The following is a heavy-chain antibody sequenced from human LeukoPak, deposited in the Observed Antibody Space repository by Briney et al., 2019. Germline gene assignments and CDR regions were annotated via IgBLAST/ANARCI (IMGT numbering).Heavy chain of an antibody. CDR3: ARGPWIQLWLESDDAFDI. Sequence: SETLSLTCTVSGGSISSYYWSWIRQPAGKGLEWIGRIYTSGSTNYNPSLKSRVTISVDTSKNQFSLKLSSVTAADTAVYYCARGPWIQLWLESDDAFDIWGQGTMVTVSS. D-gene: IGHD5-18*01. CDR1: GGSISSYY. CDR2: IYTSGST. V-gene: IGHV4-4*07. J-gene: IGHJ3*02.